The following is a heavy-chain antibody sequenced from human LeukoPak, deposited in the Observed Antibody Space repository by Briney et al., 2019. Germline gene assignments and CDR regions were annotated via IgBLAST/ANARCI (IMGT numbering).Heavy chain of an antibody. Sequence: GGSLRLSCAASGFTFSSYGMHWVRQAPGKGLEWVAFIRYDGSNKYYADSVKGRFTISRDNSKNTLYLQMNSLRAEDTAVYYCARDKVLRYFDWPFWFDYWGQGTLVTVSS. CDR3: ARDKVLRYFDWPFWFDY. D-gene: IGHD3-9*01. CDR1: GFTFSSYG. CDR2: IRYDGSNK. J-gene: IGHJ4*02. V-gene: IGHV3-30*02.